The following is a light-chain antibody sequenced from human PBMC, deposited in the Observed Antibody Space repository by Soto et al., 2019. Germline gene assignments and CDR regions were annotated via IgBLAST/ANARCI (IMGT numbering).Light chain of an antibody. CDR1: QSVSSSY. CDR3: QQYGSSRAWT. J-gene: IGKJ1*01. V-gene: IGKV3-20*01. Sequence: EIVLTQSPGTLSLSPGERATLSCRASQSVSSSYLAWYQQKPGQAPRLLIYGASSRATGIPDRFSGSGSGKDFTLAVSRLEPGDFAVYYCQQYGSSRAWTFGQGTKVEIK. CDR2: GAS.